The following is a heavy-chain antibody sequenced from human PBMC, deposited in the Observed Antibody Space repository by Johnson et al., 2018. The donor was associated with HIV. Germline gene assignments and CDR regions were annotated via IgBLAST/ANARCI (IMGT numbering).Heavy chain of an antibody. CDR2: IYSGGNT. D-gene: IGHD5/OR15-5a*01. CDR3: ARSPPLRRSAFAF. Sequence: VQLVESGGGLVQPGGSLRLSYAASGFTVSSNYMSWVRQAPGKGLEWVSVIYSGGNTYYTDSVKGRFTISRDNSKNTLYLQMHSLRAEDTAVYYCARSPPLRRSAFAFWGQGTMVTVSS. J-gene: IGHJ3*01. CDR1: GFTVSSNY. V-gene: IGHV3-66*01.